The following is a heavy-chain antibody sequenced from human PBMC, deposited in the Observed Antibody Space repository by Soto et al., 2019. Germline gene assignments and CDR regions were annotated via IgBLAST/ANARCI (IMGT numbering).Heavy chain of an antibody. CDR2: IYYSGST. J-gene: IGHJ6*02. CDR3: ARDVASITMVQGRDYYYYGMDV. D-gene: IGHD3-10*01. Sequence: SETLSLTCTVSGGSISSGGYYWSWIRQHPGQGLEWIGYIYYSGSTYYNPSLKSRVTISVDTSKNQFSLKLSSVTAADTAVYYCARDVASITMVQGRDYYYYGMDVWGQGTTVTVSS. CDR1: GGSISSGGYY. V-gene: IGHV4-31*03.